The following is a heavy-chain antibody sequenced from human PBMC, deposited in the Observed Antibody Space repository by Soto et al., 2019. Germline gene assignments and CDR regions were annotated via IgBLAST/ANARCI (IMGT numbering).Heavy chain of an antibody. Sequence: SETLSLTCTVSGGSISSYYWSWIRQPPGKGLEWIGYIYYSGSTNYNPSLKSRVTISVDTSKNQFSLKLSSVTAADTAVYYCARVNGGSYNILSWFDPWGQGTLVTGSS. CDR1: GGSISSYY. D-gene: IGHD1-26*01. V-gene: IGHV4-59*01. CDR3: ARVNGGSYNILSWFDP. J-gene: IGHJ5*02. CDR2: IYYSGST.